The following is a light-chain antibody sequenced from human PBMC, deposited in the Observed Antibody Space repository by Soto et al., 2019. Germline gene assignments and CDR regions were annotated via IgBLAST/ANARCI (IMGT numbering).Light chain of an antibody. CDR3: QSYDSLNGFV. CDR1: TSNIGAPYD. CDR2: GDN. J-gene: IGLJ1*01. V-gene: IGLV1-40*01. Sequence: QSVLTQPPSVSAAPGQRVSISCTGSTSNIGAPYDVHWYQHLPGTAPKLIIYGDNNRPSGVPDRFSGSKSGTSASLAITRLQAEDEADYYCQSYDSLNGFVFGSGTKSPS.